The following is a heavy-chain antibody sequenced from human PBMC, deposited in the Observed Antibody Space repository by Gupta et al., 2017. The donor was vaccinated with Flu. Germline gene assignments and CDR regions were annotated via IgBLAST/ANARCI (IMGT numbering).Heavy chain of an antibody. CDR2: TYYRSKWYN. CDR3: ARGAPDYYGMDV. V-gene: IGHV6-1*01. J-gene: IGHJ6*02. CDR1: GDSVSRNSAA. Sequence: VQLQQSGPGLVRPSQTLSLPCAIQGDSVSRNSAAWNWIRQSPSRGLEWLGRTYYRSKWYNEYAASVKSRITVSPDTANNQFSLQLDSVTPEDTAVYYCARGAPDYYGMDVWGQGTPGTVSS. D-gene: IGHD3-16*01.